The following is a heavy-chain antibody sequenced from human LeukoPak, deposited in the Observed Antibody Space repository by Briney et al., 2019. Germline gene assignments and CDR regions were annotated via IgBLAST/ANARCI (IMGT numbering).Heavy chain of an antibody. J-gene: IGHJ4*02. CDR2: IYYSGST. V-gene: IGHV4-59*01. Sequence: SETLSLTCTVSGGLISSYYWSWIRQPPGKGLGWIGYIYYSGSTNYNPSLKSRVTISVDTSKNRFSLKLSSVTAADTAVYYCARVDSNNWYDSRGYFDYWGQGTLVTVSS. CDR3: ARVDSNNWYDSRGYFDY. CDR1: GGLISSYY. D-gene: IGHD6-13*01.